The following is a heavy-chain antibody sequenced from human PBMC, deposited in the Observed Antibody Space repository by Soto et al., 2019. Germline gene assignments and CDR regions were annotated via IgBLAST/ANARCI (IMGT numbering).Heavy chain of an antibody. CDR1: GYIFTSQG. D-gene: IGHD1-7*01. CDR3: ARGRTRALDY. Sequence: QIQLVQSGAEVKKPGASVKVSCKDSGYIFTSQGISWVRPAPGQGLEWMGWISTSNGNPNYAQKLQGRVTMTTNTSATTAFLELRSLTSDDTAVDYCARGRTRALDYWGQGTPVIVSS. V-gene: IGHV1-18*01. CDR2: ISTSNGNP. J-gene: IGHJ4*02.